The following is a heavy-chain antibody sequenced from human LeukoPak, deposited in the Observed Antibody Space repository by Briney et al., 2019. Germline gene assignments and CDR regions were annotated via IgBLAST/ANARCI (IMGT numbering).Heavy chain of an antibody. J-gene: IGHJ4*02. D-gene: IGHD2-15*01. CDR1: RFTFSSYS. V-gene: IGHV3-21*01. CDR3: ARTFSGDNCYLSCPFDY. Sequence: GGSLRLSCAASRFTFSSYSMNWVRQAPGKGLEWVSSISSSGSYMYYADSVEGRFTISRDNAKNSLYLQMNSLRAEDTAVYYCARTFSGDNCYLSCPFDYWGQGTLVTVSS. CDR2: ISSSGSYM.